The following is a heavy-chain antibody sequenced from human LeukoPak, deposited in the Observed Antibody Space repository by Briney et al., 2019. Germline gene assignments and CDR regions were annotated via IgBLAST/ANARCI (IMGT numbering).Heavy chain of an antibody. Sequence: GGSLRLSCAASGFTFSDYYMTWFRQAPGKGLEWVSYISGGSSYTNFADSVKGRFTISRDNAKNSLYLQMNSLRAEDTSLYYCARGGWFGELLFDYWGQGTLVTVSS. D-gene: IGHD3-10*01. J-gene: IGHJ4*02. CDR2: ISGGSSYT. V-gene: IGHV3-11*05. CDR1: GFTFSDYY. CDR3: ARGGWFGELLFDY.